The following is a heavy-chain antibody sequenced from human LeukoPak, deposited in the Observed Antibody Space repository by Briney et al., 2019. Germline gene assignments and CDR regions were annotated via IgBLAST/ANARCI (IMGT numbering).Heavy chain of an antibody. Sequence: SETLSLTCTVSGGSISSYYWSWIRQPAGKGLEWIGRIYTSGSTNYNPSLKSRVTMSVDTSKNQFSLKLSSVTAADTAVYYCARVNGDHDWSAFDIWGQGTMVTVSS. J-gene: IGHJ3*02. CDR3: ARVNGDHDWSAFDI. CDR2: IYTSGST. CDR1: GGSISSYY. V-gene: IGHV4-4*07. D-gene: IGHD4-17*01.